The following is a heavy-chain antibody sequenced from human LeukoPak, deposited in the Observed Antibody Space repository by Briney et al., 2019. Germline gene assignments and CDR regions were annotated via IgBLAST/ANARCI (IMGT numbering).Heavy chain of an antibody. D-gene: IGHD2-2*01. CDR2: ISHSGST. CDR1: GGSFSGYY. CDR3: ARGGRFVSTNWFDP. V-gene: IGHV4-34*01. J-gene: IGHJ5*02. Sequence: SETLSLTCAVYGGSFSGYYWSWIRQPPGKGLEWIGEISHSGSTNYNPSLKSRVTISVDTSKNQFSLKLSSVTAADTAVYYCARGGRFVSTNWFDPWGQGTLVTVSS.